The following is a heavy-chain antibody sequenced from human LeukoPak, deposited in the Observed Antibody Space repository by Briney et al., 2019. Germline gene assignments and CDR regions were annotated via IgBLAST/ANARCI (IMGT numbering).Heavy chain of an antibody. CDR3: AKATRFLEWLLFAFDY. D-gene: IGHD3-3*01. V-gene: IGHV3-33*06. CDR2: IWYDGSNK. Sequence: GRSLRLSCAASGFTFSSYGMHWVRQAPGKGLEWGAVIWYDGSNKYYADSVKGRFTISRDNSKNTLCLQTNSLRAEDTAVYYCAKATRFLEWLLFAFDYWGQGTLVTVSS. J-gene: IGHJ4*02. CDR1: GFTFSSYG.